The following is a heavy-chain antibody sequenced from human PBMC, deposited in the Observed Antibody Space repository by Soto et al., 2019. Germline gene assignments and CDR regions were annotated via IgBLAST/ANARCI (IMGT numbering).Heavy chain of an antibody. CDR2: INPNSGGT. V-gene: IGHV1-2*02. J-gene: IGHJ4*02. CDR1: GYTFTGYY. CDR3: ARLTGRKGIIAPAGPLDY. D-gene: IGHD6-13*01. Sequence: ASVKVSCKASGYTFTGYYMHWVRQAPGQGLEWMGWINPNSGGTNYAQKFQGRVTMTRDTSISTAYMELSRLRSDDTAVYYCARLTGRKGIIAPAGPLDYWGQGTLVTVSS.